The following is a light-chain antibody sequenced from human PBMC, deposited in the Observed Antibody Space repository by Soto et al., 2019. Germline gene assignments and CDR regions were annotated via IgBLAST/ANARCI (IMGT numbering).Light chain of an antibody. Sequence: EIVLTQSPGTLSLSPGERATLSCRASQSVGNTYLAWYQQKPGQAPRLLIYGASSRATGIPDRFSGSGSGTDFTLTISRLEPEDFAVYYCQQYGSSPRFTFGPGTKVDIK. V-gene: IGKV3-20*01. CDR2: GAS. CDR3: QQYGSSPRFT. CDR1: QSVGNTY. J-gene: IGKJ3*01.